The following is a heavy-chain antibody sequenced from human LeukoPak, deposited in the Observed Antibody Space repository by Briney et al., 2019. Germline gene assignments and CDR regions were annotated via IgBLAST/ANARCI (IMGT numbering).Heavy chain of an antibody. J-gene: IGHJ5*02. CDR1: GGSISSGGYY. CDR2: IYYSGST. V-gene: IGHV4-31*03. CDR3: ARYGVVVPAASPGFDP. Sequence: SETLSLTCTVSGGSISSGGYYWSWIRQHPGKGLEWIGYIYYSGSTYYNPSLKSRVTISVDTSKNQFSLKLSSVTAADTAVYYCARYGVVVPAASPGFDPWGQGTPVTVSS. D-gene: IGHD2-2*01.